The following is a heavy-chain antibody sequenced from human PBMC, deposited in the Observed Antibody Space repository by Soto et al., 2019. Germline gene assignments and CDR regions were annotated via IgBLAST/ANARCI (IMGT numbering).Heavy chain of an antibody. J-gene: IGHJ4*02. CDR1: GYTFTSYG. Sequence: QVQLVQSGAEVKKPGASVKVSCKASGYTFTSYGISWVRQAPGQGLECMGWISAYNGNTNYAQKLQGRYTLPTDTSTSTACMARRSLRYDDTAVYYCARSVLLWFGEGDYWGQGTLVTVCS. CDR2: ISAYNGNT. V-gene: IGHV1-18*01. D-gene: IGHD3-10*01. CDR3: ARSVLLWFGEGDY.